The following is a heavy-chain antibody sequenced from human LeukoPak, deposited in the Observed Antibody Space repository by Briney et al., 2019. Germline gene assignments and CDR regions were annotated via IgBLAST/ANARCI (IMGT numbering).Heavy chain of an antibody. Sequence: GESLKISCKASGYSFSNDWIGWVRQTPGKGLEWMGIVYPGDSDTRYSPSFQGQVTVSADKSINTAYLKWNSLKASDTAMYYCARLRGRGCGSTSCYANWFDSWGQGTLVTVSS. V-gene: IGHV5-51*01. CDR1: GYSFSNDW. J-gene: IGHJ5*01. CDR3: ARLRGRGCGSTSCYANWFDS. D-gene: IGHD2-2*01. CDR2: VYPGDSDT.